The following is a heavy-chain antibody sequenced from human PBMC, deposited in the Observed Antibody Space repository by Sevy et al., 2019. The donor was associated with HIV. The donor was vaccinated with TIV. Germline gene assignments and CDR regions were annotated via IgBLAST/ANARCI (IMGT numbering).Heavy chain of an antibody. CDR3: ARGGGYCYDGFDI. CDR2: IYTSGST. Sequence: SETLSLTCTVSGGSISSYYCTWIRQPAGKGLEWIGRIYTSGSTNYNPSLKSRVTMSVDTSKKQFSLNLSSVTAADTAVYYCARGGGYCYDGFDIWGQGTMVTVSS. D-gene: IGHD2-21*01. J-gene: IGHJ3*02. CDR1: GGSISSYY. V-gene: IGHV4-4*07.